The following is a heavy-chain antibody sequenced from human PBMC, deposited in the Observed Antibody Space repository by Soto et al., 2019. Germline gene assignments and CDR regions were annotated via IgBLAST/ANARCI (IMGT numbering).Heavy chain of an antibody. CDR1: GFSFSDYY. CDR3: ARDPRTRVTPTIGQLVH. J-gene: IGHJ4*02. D-gene: IGHD4-4*01. V-gene: IGHV3-11*01. CDR2: ISSSGSTI. Sequence: GGSLRLSCAASGFSFSDYYMSWIRQAPGEGLEWVSYISSSGSTIYYADSVKGRFAISRDNVKNSLYLQMNSLRAEDTAVYYSARDPRTRVTPTIGQLVHWDPGTLVTISS.